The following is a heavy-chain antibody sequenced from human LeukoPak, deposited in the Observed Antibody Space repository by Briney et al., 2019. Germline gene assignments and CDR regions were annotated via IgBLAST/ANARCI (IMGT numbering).Heavy chain of an antibody. D-gene: IGHD3-10*01. CDR2: VNHSGTT. CDR1: GGSFSDYH. J-gene: IGHJ4*02. V-gene: IGHV4-34*01. CDR3: ARDNTGFGFDY. Sequence: PSETLSLTCAVYGGSFSDYHWSWIRQPPGKGLEWIGEVNHSGTTKYNPSLRSRVTMSVDTSKNQFSLRLSSVTAADTAVYYCARDNTGFGFDYWGQGTLVTVSS.